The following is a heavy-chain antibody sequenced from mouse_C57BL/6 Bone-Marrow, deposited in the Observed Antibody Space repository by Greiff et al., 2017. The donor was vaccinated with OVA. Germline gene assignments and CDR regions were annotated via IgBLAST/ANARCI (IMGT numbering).Heavy chain of an antibody. D-gene: IGHD2-1*01. V-gene: IGHV7-3*01. Sequence: VQLKESGGGLVQPGGSLSLSCAASGFTFTDYYMSWVRQPPGKALEWLGFIRNKANGYTTEYSASVKGRFTISRDNSQSILYLQMNALRAEDGATYYCARRAGLYYGNYGGFAYWGQGTLVTVSA. CDR2: IRNKANGYTT. CDR1: GFTFTDYY. CDR3: ARRAGLYYGNYGGFAY. J-gene: IGHJ3*01.